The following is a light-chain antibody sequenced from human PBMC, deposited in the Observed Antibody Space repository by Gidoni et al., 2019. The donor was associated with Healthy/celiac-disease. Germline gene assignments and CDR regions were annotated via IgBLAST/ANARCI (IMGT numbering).Light chain of an antibody. V-gene: IGLV2-14*01. CDR2: EVS. CDR1: SSDVGCYNY. CDR3: SSYTSSSTRV. Sequence: QSDLTQPASVSGSPGQSITISCTGTSSDVGCYNYVSWYQQHPGNAPKLMIYEVSNRPSWVSNRFSGSKSGNTASLTISGLQAEDEADYYCSSYTSSSTRVFGGGTKLTVL. J-gene: IGLJ2*01.